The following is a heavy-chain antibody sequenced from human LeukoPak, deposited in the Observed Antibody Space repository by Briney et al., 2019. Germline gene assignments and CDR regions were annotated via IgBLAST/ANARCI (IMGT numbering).Heavy chain of an antibody. V-gene: IGHV4-38-2*02. D-gene: IGHD2-15*01. CDR3: ARTKYCSGGSCYSAWFDP. Sequence: SETLSLTCTVSGYSISSGYYWGWIRQPPGNGLEWIGSIYHSGSTYYNPSLKSRVTISVDTSKNQFSLKLSSVTAADTAVYYCARTKYCSGGSCYSAWFDPWGQGTLVTVSS. CDR1: GYSISSGYY. CDR2: IYHSGST. J-gene: IGHJ5*02.